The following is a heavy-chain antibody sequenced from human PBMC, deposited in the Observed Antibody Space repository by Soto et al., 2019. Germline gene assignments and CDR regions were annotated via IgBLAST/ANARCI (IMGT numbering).Heavy chain of an antibody. CDR1: GVSLSTSGMC. Sequence: PTLVNPTQTLTLTCTFSGVSLSTSGMCVSWIRQPPGKALEWLARIDWDDDKYYSTSLKTRRTISKDTSKNQVVLTMPNTDPVDTATYSCAHTKPAYDYIWGSYRVNHPFDYWVQGTLVTVSP. D-gene: IGHD3-16*01. J-gene: IGHJ4*02. CDR2: IDWDDDK. V-gene: IGHV2-70*12. CDR3: AHTKPAYDYIWGSYRVNHPFDY.